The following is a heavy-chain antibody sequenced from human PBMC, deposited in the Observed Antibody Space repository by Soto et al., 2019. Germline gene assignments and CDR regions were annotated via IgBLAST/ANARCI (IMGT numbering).Heavy chain of an antibody. D-gene: IGHD1-26*01. CDR2: LNQDGSQK. CDR1: GVTFTDYW. J-gene: IGHJ4*02. CDR3: ARDKFSGTYYVRGVTYFFDY. Sequence: EVQLVESGGGLVLPGGSLRLSCAASGVTFTDYWMSWVRQAPGKGLEWVANLNQDGSQKNCVDSLKGRFTISRDNAKSSVYLQLNSLRAEDTAVYYCARDKFSGTYYVRGVTYFFDYWGQGALVTVST. V-gene: IGHV3-7*03.